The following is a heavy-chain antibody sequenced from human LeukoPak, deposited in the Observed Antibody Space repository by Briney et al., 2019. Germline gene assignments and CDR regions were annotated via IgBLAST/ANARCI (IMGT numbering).Heavy chain of an antibody. Sequence: GGSLRLSCAASGFTFSSYWMSWVRQAPGKGLEWVANIKQDGSEKYYVDSVKGRFTISRDNAKNSLYLQMNSLRAEDTAVYYCARDDYLVRGVIDALFDYWGQGTLVTVSS. D-gene: IGHD3-10*01. CDR3: ARDDYLVRGVIDALFDY. J-gene: IGHJ4*02. CDR1: GFTFSSYW. V-gene: IGHV3-7*01. CDR2: IKQDGSEK.